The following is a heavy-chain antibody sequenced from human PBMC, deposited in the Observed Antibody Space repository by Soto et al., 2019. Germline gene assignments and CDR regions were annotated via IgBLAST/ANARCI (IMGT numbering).Heavy chain of an antibody. CDR1: GDSVSSNSAA. CDR3: ARGRYYDFWSQEFYYYGMDV. Sequence: SQTLSLTCAISGDSVSSNSAAWNWIRQSPSRGLEWLGRTYYRSKWYNDYAVSVKSRITINPDTSKNQFSLQLNSVTPEDTAVYYCARGRYYDFWSQEFYYYGMDVWGQGTTVTVPS. V-gene: IGHV6-1*01. D-gene: IGHD3-3*01. J-gene: IGHJ6*02. CDR2: TYYRSKWYN.